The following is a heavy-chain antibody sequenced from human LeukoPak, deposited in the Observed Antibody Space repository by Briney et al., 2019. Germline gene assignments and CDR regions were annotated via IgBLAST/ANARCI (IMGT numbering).Heavy chain of an antibody. D-gene: IGHD1-26*01. CDR1: GFTVSSNY. Sequence: GGSLGLSRAASGFTVSSNYLSWVRQAPGKGLEWVSALSGSGGSTYYADSVKGRFTISRDNSKNTLYLQMNSLRAEDTAVYYCAKDATEYSGSPYYFDYWGQGTLVTVSS. J-gene: IGHJ4*02. CDR3: AKDATEYSGSPYYFDY. CDR2: LSGSGGST. V-gene: IGHV3-23*01.